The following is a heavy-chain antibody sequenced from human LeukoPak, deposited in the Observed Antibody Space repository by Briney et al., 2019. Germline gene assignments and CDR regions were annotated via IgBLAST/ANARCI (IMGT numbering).Heavy chain of an antibody. CDR1: GGSISNYY. CDR3: ATDVAYDEHQYYFDY. Sequence: SETLSLTCTVSGGSISNYYWSWIRQPAGKGREWIGRIYTSGSTNYNPSLKSRVTMSVATSTTQSSLKLRSVPAADTAVYYCATDVAYDEHQYYFDYWGQGTLVTVSS. D-gene: IGHD3-22*01. V-gene: IGHV4-4*07. J-gene: IGHJ4*02. CDR2: IYTSGST.